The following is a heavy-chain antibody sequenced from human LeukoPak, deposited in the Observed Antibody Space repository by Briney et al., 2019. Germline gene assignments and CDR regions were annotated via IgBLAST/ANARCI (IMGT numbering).Heavy chain of an antibody. J-gene: IGHJ3*02. CDR2: IWYDGSNK. Sequence: PGGSLRLSCAASGFTFSSYGMHWVRQAPGKGLEWVATIWYDGSNKYYADSVEGRFTISRDNSKNTLYLQMNSLRAEDTSVYYCARDRGSGTYHDAFDIWGQGTVVTVSS. CDR1: GFTFSSYG. V-gene: IGHV3-33*08. D-gene: IGHD3-10*01. CDR3: ARDRGSGTYHDAFDI.